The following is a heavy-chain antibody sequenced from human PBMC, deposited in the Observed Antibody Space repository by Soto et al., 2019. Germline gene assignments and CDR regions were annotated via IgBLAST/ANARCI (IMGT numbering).Heavy chain of an antibody. D-gene: IGHD3-3*01. CDR2: INPNSGGT. Sequence: ASVKVSCKASGYTLSDYYIHWVRQAPGQGLEWMGWINPNSGGTNYTEDFQGRGTMTRDTSVNTAYMELKRLGSDDTAVYYCARVAPPYYDLWSGYPRYYYGMDVWGQGTTVTVSS. CDR3: ARVAPPYYDLWSGYPRYYYGMDV. J-gene: IGHJ6*02. V-gene: IGHV1-2*02. CDR1: GYTLSDYY.